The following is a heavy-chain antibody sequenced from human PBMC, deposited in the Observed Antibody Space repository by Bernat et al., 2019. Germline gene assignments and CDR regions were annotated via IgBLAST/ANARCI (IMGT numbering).Heavy chain of an antibody. D-gene: IGHD3-3*01. V-gene: IGHV3-30*03. CDR1: GFAFSGYD. CDR2: ISSDGSAK. Sequence: QVQLVESGGGVVQPGRSLRLSCAASGFAFSGYDMHWVRQAPGKGLQWVAVISSDGSAKYYADSVQGRFIISRDNSKDTLYLQMNSLRAEDTAVYYCAREWGRYDFWSGYWDYYYYGMDVWGQGTTVTVSS. CDR3: AREWGRYDFWSGYWDYYYYGMDV. J-gene: IGHJ6*02.